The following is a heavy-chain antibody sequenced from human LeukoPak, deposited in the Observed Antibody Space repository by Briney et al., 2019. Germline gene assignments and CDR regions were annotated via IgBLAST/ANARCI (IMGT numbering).Heavy chain of an antibody. CDR1: GDSISTFF. V-gene: IGHV4-59*01. Sequence: SETLSLTCTLSGDSISTFFWSWIRQPPGKGLEWIGSMHYSGDSKYNPSLRSRVSLSIDTSKQQFSLRLSSVTAAHTAVYYCARDLQLERNRWNYFESWGQGALVTVSS. CDR2: MHYSGDS. CDR3: ARDLQLERNRWNYFES. D-gene: IGHD1-1*01. J-gene: IGHJ4*02.